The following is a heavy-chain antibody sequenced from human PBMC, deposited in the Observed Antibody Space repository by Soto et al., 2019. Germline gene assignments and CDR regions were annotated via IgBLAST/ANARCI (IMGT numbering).Heavy chain of an antibody. CDR1: GYPFTSYD. J-gene: IGHJ4*02. V-gene: IGHV1-8*01. D-gene: IGHD6-19*01. CDR2: MNPNSGHT. Sequence: QVQLVQSGDEVKKPGASVKVSCKASGYPFTSYDINWVRQATGQGLDWMGWMNPNSGHTGYAEKFLGRVTMTSNTSITTAYMELSSLRSDDTDVYYCARTTRSGYSGACSAFDYWGQGTLVTVSS. CDR3: ARTTRSGYSGACSAFDY.